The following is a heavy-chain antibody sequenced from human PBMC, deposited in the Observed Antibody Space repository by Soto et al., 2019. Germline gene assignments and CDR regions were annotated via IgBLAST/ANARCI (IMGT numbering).Heavy chain of an antibody. V-gene: IGHV3-30-3*01. J-gene: IGHJ4*02. D-gene: IGHD5-18*01. CDR3: ARGPIGDAAMVTNYFDY. CDR1: GFTFSNYA. Sequence: GGSLRLSCAASGFTFSNYAIHWVRQSPGKGLEWVAVLSYDGNNIHYADSVKGRFTVSRDNSKNTLFLQMNRLRTEDTALYYCARGPIGDAAMVTNYFDYWGQGTLVTVSS. CDR2: LSYDGNNI.